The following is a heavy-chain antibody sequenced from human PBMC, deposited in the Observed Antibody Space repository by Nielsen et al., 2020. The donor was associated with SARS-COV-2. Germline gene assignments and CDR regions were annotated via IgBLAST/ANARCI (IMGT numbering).Heavy chain of an antibody. J-gene: IGHJ4*02. CDR2: ISWNSGSI. CDR3: ASLQVVVNY. D-gene: IGHD3-22*01. CDR1: GFTFDDYA. V-gene: IGHV3-9*01. Sequence: GGSLRLSCAASGFTFDDYAMHWVRQAPGKGLEWVSGISWNSGSIGYADSVKGRFTISRDNAKNSLYLQMNSLRAEDTALYYCASLQVVVNYWGQGTLVTVSS.